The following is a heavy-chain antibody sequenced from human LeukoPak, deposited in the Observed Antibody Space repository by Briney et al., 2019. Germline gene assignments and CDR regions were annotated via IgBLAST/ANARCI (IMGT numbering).Heavy chain of an antibody. CDR2: ISYDGSNK. Sequence: PGRSLRLSCAASGFTFSSYAMHWVRQAPGKGLEWVAVISYDGSNKYYADSVKGRFTISRDNSKNTLYLQMYSLRAEDTAVYYCAKTYYSGYALSYYYYMDVWGKGTTVTISS. V-gene: IGHV3-30-3*02. CDR1: GFTFSSYA. CDR3: AKTYYSGYALSYYYYMDV. D-gene: IGHD5-12*01. J-gene: IGHJ6*03.